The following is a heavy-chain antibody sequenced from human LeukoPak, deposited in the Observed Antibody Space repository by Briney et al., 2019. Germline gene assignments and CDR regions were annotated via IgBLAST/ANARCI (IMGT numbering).Heavy chain of an antibody. D-gene: IGHD3-10*01. Sequence: GGSLRLSCAASGFTFTTYAIMWVRQAPGKGLEWVSVIGGSGADTYFADSVKGRFTISRDNSKNTLYLQMGSLRAEDMAVYYCARDRMGSADYWGQGTLVTVSS. J-gene: IGHJ4*02. CDR3: ARDRMGSADY. CDR2: IGGSGADT. V-gene: IGHV3-23*01. CDR1: GFTFTTYA.